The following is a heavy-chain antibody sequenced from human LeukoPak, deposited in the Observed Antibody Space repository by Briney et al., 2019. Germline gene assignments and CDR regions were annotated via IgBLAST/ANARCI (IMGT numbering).Heavy chain of an antibody. Sequence: GGSLRLSCVASGFAVGSNYMSWVRQAPGKGLEWVSLIYSGGAIRYADSVKGRFTISRDNSKNTLYLQMNSLRGEDTAVYYCAKHKENYGDSCLDDYWGQGTLVTVSS. CDR1: GFAVGSNY. CDR3: AKHKENYGDSCLDDY. V-gene: IGHV3-53*01. D-gene: IGHD4-17*01. J-gene: IGHJ4*02. CDR2: IYSGGAI.